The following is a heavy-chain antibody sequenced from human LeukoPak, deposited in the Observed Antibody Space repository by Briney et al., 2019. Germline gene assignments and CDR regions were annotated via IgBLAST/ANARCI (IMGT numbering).Heavy chain of an antibody. V-gene: IGHV1-2*06. CDR1: GYTFTGYY. J-gene: IGHJ5*02. CDR3: ARDLEGDSTLFDP. CDR2: INPNSGGT. D-gene: IGHD3-22*01. Sequence: ASVKVSCKASGYTFTGYYMHWVRQAPGQGLEWMGRINPNSGGTNYAQKFQGRVTMTRDTSISTAYMELSRLRSDDTAVYYCARDLEGDSTLFDPWGQGTLVTVSS.